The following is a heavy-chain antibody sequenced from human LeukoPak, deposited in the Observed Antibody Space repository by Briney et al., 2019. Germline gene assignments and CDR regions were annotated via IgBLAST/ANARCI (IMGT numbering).Heavy chain of an antibody. Sequence: SETLSLTCTVSGGSISSSSYYWGWIRQPPGKGLEWIGSIYYSGSTYYNPSLKSRVTISVDTSKNQFSLKLSSVTAADTAVYYCAGSSGYYYFDYWGQGTLVTVFS. J-gene: IGHJ4*02. D-gene: IGHD3-22*01. CDR1: GGSISSSSYY. V-gene: IGHV4-39*01. CDR3: AGSSGYYYFDY. CDR2: IYYSGST.